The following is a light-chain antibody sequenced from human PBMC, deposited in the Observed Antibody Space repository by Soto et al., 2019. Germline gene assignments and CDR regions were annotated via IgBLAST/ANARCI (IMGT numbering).Light chain of an antibody. Sequence: QSVLTQPPSVSAAPGQKVTMSCSGSSSNIGNNYVSWYQQFPGTAPKLLIYDNNERPSGIPDRFSGSKSGTSATLGITGLQTGDEADYYCGTWDSSLSAEVFGGGTKLTVL. CDR2: DNN. V-gene: IGLV1-51*01. CDR3: GTWDSSLSAEV. J-gene: IGLJ3*02. CDR1: SSNIGNNY.